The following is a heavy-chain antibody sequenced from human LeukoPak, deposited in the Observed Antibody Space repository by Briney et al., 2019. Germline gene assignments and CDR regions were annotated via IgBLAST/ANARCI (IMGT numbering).Heavy chain of an antibody. CDR2: IRSKTYGGAA. D-gene: IGHD2-21*01. CDR1: GFTFGDYA. CDR3: TGIGIAIIGRDPVDY. Sequence: PGGSLRLSCAASGFTFGDYAMSWVRQAPGKGLEWVGFIRSKTYGGAADYGASVKGRFTIYRDDSKSIAYLQMKSLEIEDTAVYYCTGIGIAIIGRDPVDYWGQGTLVTVSS. J-gene: IGHJ4*02. V-gene: IGHV3-49*04.